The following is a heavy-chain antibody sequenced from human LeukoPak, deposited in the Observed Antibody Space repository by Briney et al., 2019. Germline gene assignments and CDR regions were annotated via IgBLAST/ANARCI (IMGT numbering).Heavy chain of an antibody. J-gene: IGHJ5*02. V-gene: IGHV1-2*02. Sequence: GASVKVSCKASGYTFTGYYMHWVRQAPGQGLEWMGWINPNIGGTNYAQKFQGRVTMTRDTSISTAYMELSRLRSDDTAAYYCARGASGVYTVTTSWFDPWGQGTLVPVSS. CDR2: INPNIGGT. CDR1: GYTFTGYY. CDR3: ARGASGVYTVTTSWFDP. D-gene: IGHD4-17*01.